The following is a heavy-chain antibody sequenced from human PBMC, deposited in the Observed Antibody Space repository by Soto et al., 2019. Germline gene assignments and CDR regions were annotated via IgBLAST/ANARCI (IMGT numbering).Heavy chain of an antibody. CDR3: AHIPNYYQYDWFDP. CDR1: GFSLTTRGVG. V-gene: IGHV2-5*02. J-gene: IGHJ5*02. D-gene: IGHD3-16*01. CDR2: IYWDDDK. Sequence: QITLKESGPTLVKPTQTLTLTCTFSGFSLTTRGVGVGWIRQPPGKALECLALIYWDDDKRYSPSLQSRLSITKDTSKKQVVLTMTNVDPVDTATYYCAHIPNYYQYDWFDPWCQGTLVSVSS.